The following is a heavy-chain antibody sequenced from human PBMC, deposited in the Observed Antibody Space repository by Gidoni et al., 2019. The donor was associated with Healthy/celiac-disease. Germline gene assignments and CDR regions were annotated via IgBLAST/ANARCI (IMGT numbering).Heavy chain of an antibody. CDR2: MWYDGSNK. V-gene: IGHV3-33*01. J-gene: IGHJ3*02. Sequence: QVQLVESGGGVVQPGRSLRLSCPASGFPFSRYGLHWVRQAPGKGLEWVAVMWYDGSNKYYADSVKGRLTISRDNSKNTLYLQMNSLRAEDTAVYYCAREDCSSTSCYAPPAFDIWGQGTMVTVSS. D-gene: IGHD2-2*01. CDR1: GFPFSRYG. CDR3: AREDCSSTSCYAPPAFDI.